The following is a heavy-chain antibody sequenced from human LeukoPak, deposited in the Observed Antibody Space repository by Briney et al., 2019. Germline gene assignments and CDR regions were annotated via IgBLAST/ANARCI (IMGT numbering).Heavy chain of an antibody. CDR3: AKVRLIAVAGTSDFDY. CDR2: ISGSGGST. CDR1: GFTFSDYA. J-gene: IGHJ4*02. D-gene: IGHD6-19*01. Sequence: PGGSLRLSCAASGFTFSDYAMSWVRQAPGKGLEWVSAISGSGGSTYYADSVKGRFTISRDNSKNTLYLQMNSLRAEDTAVYYCAKVRLIAVAGTSDFDYWGQGTLVTVSS. V-gene: IGHV3-23*01.